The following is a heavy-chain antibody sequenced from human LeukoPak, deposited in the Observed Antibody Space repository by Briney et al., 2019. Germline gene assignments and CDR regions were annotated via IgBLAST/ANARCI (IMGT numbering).Heavy chain of an antibody. CDR3: ARAASYYYYYTDV. J-gene: IGHJ6*03. V-gene: IGHV3-74*01. Sequence: PGGSLRLSCAASGFTFSTSWMPWVRQVSGKGLVWVARSNSDGSSTSYADSVKGRFTISRDNAQNTLYLQMSSLRAEDTAVYYCARAASYYYYYTDVWGKGTTVTVSS. CDR1: GFTFSTSW. CDR2: SNSDGSST.